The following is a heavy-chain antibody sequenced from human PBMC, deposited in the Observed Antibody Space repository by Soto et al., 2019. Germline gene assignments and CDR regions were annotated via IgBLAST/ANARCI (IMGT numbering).Heavy chain of an antibody. J-gene: IGHJ4*02. CDR1: GGSISGYY. Sequence: SETLSLTCTVAGGSISGYYWSWIRQPPGKGLEWIGYIYYSGSTNYNPSLKSRVTISVDTSKNQFSLKLSSVTAADTAVYYCARVFSMVRGVSDYWGQGTLVTVSS. CDR2: IYYSGST. CDR3: ARVFSMVRGVSDY. V-gene: IGHV4-59*01. D-gene: IGHD3-10*01.